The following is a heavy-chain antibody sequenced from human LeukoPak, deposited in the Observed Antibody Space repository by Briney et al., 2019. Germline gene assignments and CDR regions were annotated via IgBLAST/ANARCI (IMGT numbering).Heavy chain of an antibody. CDR2: MFYSGAT. V-gene: IGHV4-59*01. CDR1: DGAISSYY. J-gene: IGHJ3*02. Sequence: SETLSLTCTVSDGAISSYYWSWIRQPPGQGLEWIAYMFYSGATNFKPSLKSRVTISIDTSKNQFSLRLTSVTAADTAVYYCARGRGEVVVAAWDAFDIWGQGTMVTVSS. CDR3: ARGRGEVVVAAWDAFDI. D-gene: IGHD2-15*01.